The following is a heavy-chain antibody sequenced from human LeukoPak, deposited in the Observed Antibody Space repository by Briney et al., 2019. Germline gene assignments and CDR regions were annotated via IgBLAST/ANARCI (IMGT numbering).Heavy chain of an antibody. CDR2: ISGSDGST. CDR1: GFTFSTYA. Sequence: GGSLRLSCAASGFTFSTYAMRWVRQAPGKGLEWVSSISGSDGSTYYADSVKGRFTISRDNSKNTLYLQMNSLRAEDTAVYYCAKEGLTGDYFDYWGQGTLVTVSS. V-gene: IGHV3-23*01. D-gene: IGHD7-27*01. J-gene: IGHJ4*02. CDR3: AKEGLTGDYFDY.